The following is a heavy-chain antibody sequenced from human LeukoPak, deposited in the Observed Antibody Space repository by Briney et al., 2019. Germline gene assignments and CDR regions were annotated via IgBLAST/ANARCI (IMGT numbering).Heavy chain of an antibody. CDR1: GFTFSSYG. V-gene: IGHV3-30*03. J-gene: IGHJ4*02. CDR2: ISYDGSNK. Sequence: GGSLRLSCAASGFTFSSYGMHWVRQAPGKGLEWVAVISYDGSNKYYADSVKGRFTISRDNSKNTLYLQMNSLRAEDTAVYYCAVVWIQLWSAFDYWGQGTLVTVPS. D-gene: IGHD5-18*01. CDR3: AVVWIQLWSAFDY.